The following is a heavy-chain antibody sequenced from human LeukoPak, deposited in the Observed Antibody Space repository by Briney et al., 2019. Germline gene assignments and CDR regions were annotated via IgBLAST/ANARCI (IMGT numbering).Heavy chain of an antibody. D-gene: IGHD3-10*01. Sequence: GGSLRLSCAASGFTFSIYTMNWVRQAPGKGLEWVSGISDSGDKTYYSDSAKGRFTISRDNSKNTLYLQLGSLRVEDTAVYYCAKPHPSMVRGGQFDYWGQGTLVTVSS. CDR2: ISDSGDKT. CDR3: AKPHPSMVRGGQFDY. V-gene: IGHV3-23*01. J-gene: IGHJ4*02. CDR1: GFTFSIYT.